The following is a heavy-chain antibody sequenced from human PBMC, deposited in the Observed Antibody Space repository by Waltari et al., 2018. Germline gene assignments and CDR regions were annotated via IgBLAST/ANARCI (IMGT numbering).Heavy chain of an antibody. CDR1: GYPFTAYY. V-gene: IGHV1-2*02. D-gene: IGHD6-19*01. CDR3: ARDVAGSQGGAFDI. Sequence: QVQLVQSGTEVKQPGASVKVSCKASGYPFTAYYMHWRRQAPGQGLEWMGCINPNSDDANYAQMFQGGVTMTMDTSIDTGYLELSSLRSDDTAVYYCARDVAGSQGGAFDIWGQGT. CDR2: INPNSDDA. J-gene: IGHJ3*02.